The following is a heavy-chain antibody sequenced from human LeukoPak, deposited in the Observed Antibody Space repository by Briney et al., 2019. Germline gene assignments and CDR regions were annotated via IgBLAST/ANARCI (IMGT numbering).Heavy chain of an antibody. D-gene: IGHD3-22*01. CDR2: ISGSGGST. CDR1: GFTFSSYA. V-gene: IGHV3-23*01. CDR3: AKDSRVIVVVIGPNTIDY. Sequence: GGSLRLSCAASGFTFSSYAMSWVRQAPGKGLEGVSAISGSGGSTYYADSVKGRFTISRDNSKNTLYLQMNSLRAEDTAVYYCAKDSRVIVVVIGPNTIDYWAREPWSPSPQ. J-gene: IGHJ4*02.